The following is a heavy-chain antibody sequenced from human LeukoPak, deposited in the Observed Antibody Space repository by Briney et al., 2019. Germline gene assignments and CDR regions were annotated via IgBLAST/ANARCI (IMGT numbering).Heavy chain of an antibody. Sequence: SVKVSCKASGGTFSSYSISWVRQAPGQGREWMGRIIPIFGIANYAQKFQGRVTITADKSTSTAYMELSSLRSEDTAVYYCAREEWKNGDYPWPWDQGTLVTVSS. CDR1: GGTFSSYS. V-gene: IGHV1-69*04. J-gene: IGHJ5*02. CDR3: AREEWKNGDYPWP. D-gene: IGHD4-17*01. CDR2: IIPIFGIA.